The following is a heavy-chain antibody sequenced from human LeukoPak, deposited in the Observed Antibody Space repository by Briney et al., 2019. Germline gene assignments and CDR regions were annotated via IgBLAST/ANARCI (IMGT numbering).Heavy chain of an antibody. V-gene: IGHV1-2*02. D-gene: IGHD1-26*01. CDR2: INPNSGGT. CDR3: ATRQDYSGSYYFNY. Sequence: ASVKVSCKASGYTFTGYYMHWVRQAPGQGLEWMGWINPNSGGTNYAQKFQGRVTMTRDTSISTAYMELSRLRSDDTAVYYCATRQDYSGSYYFNYWGREPWSPSPQ. CDR1: GYTFTGYY. J-gene: IGHJ4*02.